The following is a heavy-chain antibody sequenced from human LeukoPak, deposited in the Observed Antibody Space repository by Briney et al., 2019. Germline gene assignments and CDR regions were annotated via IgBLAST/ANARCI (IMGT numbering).Heavy chain of an antibody. CDR1: GFTFTNFP. CDR3: AKTTTRSYYYDKTGSNWFDP. D-gene: IGHD3-22*01. Sequence: GGSLRLSCAASGFTFTNFPMNWVRQAPGKGLAWVSSISGTGDNTYYADSVKGRFTISRDNSKNTLFLQMHSLRTEDTAIYYCAKTTTRSYYYDKTGSNWFDPWGQGTLVTVS. J-gene: IGHJ5*02. V-gene: IGHV3-23*01. CDR2: ISGTGDNT.